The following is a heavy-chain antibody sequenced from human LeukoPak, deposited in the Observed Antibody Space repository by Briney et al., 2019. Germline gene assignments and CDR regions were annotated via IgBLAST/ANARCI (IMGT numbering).Heavy chain of an antibody. CDR2: INGDNGNT. CDR3: ARGGPNSGGWTLDH. CDR1: GYTFSSYA. D-gene: IGHD6-19*01. V-gene: IGHV1-3*03. Sequence: ASVKVSCKTSGYTFSSYAMHWVRQAPGQRLEWMGCINGDNGNTQYSQKFQGRVAFTRDTSASTAYTELSSLTSEDMAVFYCARGGPNSGGWTLDHWGQGTLVSVSS. J-gene: IGHJ4*02.